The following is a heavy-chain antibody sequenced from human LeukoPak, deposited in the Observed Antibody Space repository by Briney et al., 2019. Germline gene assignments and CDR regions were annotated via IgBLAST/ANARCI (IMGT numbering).Heavy chain of an antibody. CDR3: AIQIQAFDY. Sequence: GGSLRLSCAASGFTFSSYAMSWVRQAPGKGLEGVSCISGSSSYIYYADSVKGRFTISRDNAKNSLSLQMNSLRAEDTAVYYCAIQIQAFDYWGQGTLVTVSS. V-gene: IGHV3-21*01. CDR1: GFTFSSYA. CDR2: ISGSSSYI. J-gene: IGHJ4*02.